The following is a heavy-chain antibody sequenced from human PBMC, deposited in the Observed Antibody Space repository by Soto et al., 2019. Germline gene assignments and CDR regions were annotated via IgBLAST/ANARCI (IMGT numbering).Heavy chain of an antibody. CDR2: INHSGST. D-gene: IGHD3-3*01. CDR1: GGSFSGYY. V-gene: IGHV4-34*01. J-gene: IGHJ6*03. CDR3: ARAYDFWSGYYIGYYYMDV. Sequence: QVQLQQWGAGLLKPSETLSLTCAVYGGSFSGYYWSWIRQPPGKGLEWIGEINHSGSTNYNPSLKSRVTISADTSKNQFSLKLSSVTAADTAVYYCARAYDFWSGYYIGYYYMDVWGKGTTVTVSS.